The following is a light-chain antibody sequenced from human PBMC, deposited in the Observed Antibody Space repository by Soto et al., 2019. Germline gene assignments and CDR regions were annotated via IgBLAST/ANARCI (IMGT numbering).Light chain of an antibody. CDR2: GAS. CDR3: QHYNSYSEA. CDR1: QGISTY. V-gene: IGKV1-9*01. Sequence: DIQLTQSPSFLSASVGDRVTITCRASQGISTYLAWYQQRPGEPPELLIYGASTLQSGVPSRFSGSGSGTDFTLTISSLQPDDFATYYCQHYNSYSEAFGQGTKVDIK. J-gene: IGKJ1*01.